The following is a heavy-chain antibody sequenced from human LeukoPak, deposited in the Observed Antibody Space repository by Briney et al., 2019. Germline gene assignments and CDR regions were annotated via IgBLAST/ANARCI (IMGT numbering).Heavy chain of an antibody. J-gene: IGHJ5*02. CDR3: ATWGPVTTVTTFSAYNWFDP. Sequence: ASVKVSCKASGYTFTSYDINWVRQATGQGLEGVGWMNPNSGNTGYAQKFQGRVTMTRNTSIRTAYMELSSLRSEDTAVYYCATWGPVTTVTTFSAYNWFDPWGQGTLVTVSS. D-gene: IGHD4-17*01. V-gene: IGHV1-8*01. CDR2: MNPNSGNT. CDR1: GYTFTSYD.